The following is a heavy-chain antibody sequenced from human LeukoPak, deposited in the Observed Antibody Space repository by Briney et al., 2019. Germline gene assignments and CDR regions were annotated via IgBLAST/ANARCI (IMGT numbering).Heavy chain of an antibody. CDR1: GYTFTSYG. Sequence: GSVKVSSKASGYTFTSYGISWVRQAPGQGLEWMGWISAYNGNTNYAQKLQGRVTMTTDTSTSTAYIELRSLRSDDTAVYYCASSSSGWYWGDYWGQGTLVTVSS. J-gene: IGHJ4*02. CDR3: ASSSSGWYWGDY. V-gene: IGHV1-18*01. D-gene: IGHD6-19*01. CDR2: ISAYNGNT.